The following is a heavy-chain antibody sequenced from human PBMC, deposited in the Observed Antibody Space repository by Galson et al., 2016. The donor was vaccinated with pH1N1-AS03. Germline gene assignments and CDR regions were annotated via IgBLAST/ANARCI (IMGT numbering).Heavy chain of an antibody. Sequence: TLSLTCTVSGDSINRGGFYWTWIRQHPGKDLEWIGYIYYSATTNYNPSLQSRVTISFDTSKNHFSLELSSVTAADTAVYYCAGGIDGYTFTYWGQGTLVTVSS. J-gene: IGHJ4*02. CDR1: GDSINRGGFY. CDR3: AGGIDGYTFTY. D-gene: IGHD5-24*01. CDR2: IYYSATT. V-gene: IGHV4-31*03.